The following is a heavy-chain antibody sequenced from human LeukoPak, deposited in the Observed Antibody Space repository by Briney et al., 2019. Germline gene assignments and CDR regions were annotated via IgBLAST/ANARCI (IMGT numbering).Heavy chain of an antibody. J-gene: IGHJ4*02. D-gene: IGHD2-15*01. CDR1: GLTFRNYA. V-gene: IGHV3-23*01. CDR2: ICANDGNT. CDR3: AKGSGSSCYSPCDY. Sequence: GGSLRLSCAASGLTFRNYAMSWVRQAPGKGLEWVSVICANDGNTYYADAVKGRFAISRDNSKDTLYLQMDSLRAEDTAVYYCAKGSGSSCYSPCDYWGQGILVTVSS.